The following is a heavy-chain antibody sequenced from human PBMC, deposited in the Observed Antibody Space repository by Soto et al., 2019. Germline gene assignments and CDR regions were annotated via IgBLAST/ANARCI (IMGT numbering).Heavy chain of an antibody. D-gene: IGHD5-18*01. CDR3: ARAGYSYGTGYYFDP. CDR1: GGSISSYY. CDR2: IYYSGST. J-gene: IGHJ4*02. Sequence: SETLSLTCTVSGGSISSYYWSWIRPPPGKGLEWIGYIYYSGSTYYNPSLKSRVTISVDTSKNQFSLKLSSVTAADTAVYYCARAGYSYGTGYYFDPWGQGTLVTVSS. V-gene: IGHV4-59*01.